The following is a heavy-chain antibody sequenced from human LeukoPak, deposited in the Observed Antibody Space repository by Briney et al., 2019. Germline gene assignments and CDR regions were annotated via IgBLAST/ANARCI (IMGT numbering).Heavy chain of an antibody. CDR2: IYYSGST. Sequence: SETLSLTCTVSGYSISSGYYWGWIRQPPGKWLEWIGSIYYSGSTYYNPSLKSRVTISVDTSKNQFSVKLSSVTAADTAVYYCARRYHWNDFDYWGQGTLVTVSS. CDR3: ARRYHWNDFDY. J-gene: IGHJ4*02. D-gene: IGHD1-20*01. CDR1: GYSISSGYY. V-gene: IGHV4-38-2*02.